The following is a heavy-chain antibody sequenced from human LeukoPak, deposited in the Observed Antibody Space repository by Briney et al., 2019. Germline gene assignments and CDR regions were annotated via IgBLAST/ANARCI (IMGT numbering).Heavy chain of an antibody. J-gene: IGHJ4*02. CDR2: IYHSGST. Sequence: KSSQTLSLTCAVSGGSISSGGYSWSWIRQPPGKGLEWIGYIYHSGSTYYNPSLKSRVTISVDRSKNQFSLKLSSVTAADTAVYYCARGQGTYYYGSGSCQSHYFDYWGQGTLVTVSS. V-gene: IGHV4-30-2*01. CDR3: ARGQGTYYYGSGSCQSHYFDY. D-gene: IGHD3-10*01. CDR1: GGSISSGGYS.